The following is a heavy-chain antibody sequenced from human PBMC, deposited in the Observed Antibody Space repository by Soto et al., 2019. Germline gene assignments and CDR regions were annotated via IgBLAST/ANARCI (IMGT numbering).Heavy chain of an antibody. CDR3: ATMGTPATGLYYFDY. D-gene: IGHD1-7*01. Sequence: QVQLQESGPGLLEPSQTLTLSCNVSGGSISSGNYYWSRIRQPPGKGLEWIGFISYSGSTYYNASLKSRFTISVDTSKNQFSLNLSFVTAADTAVYYCATMGTPATGLYYFDYWGQGTLVTVSS. CDR1: GGSISSGNYY. V-gene: IGHV4-30-4*01. J-gene: IGHJ4*02. CDR2: ISYSGST.